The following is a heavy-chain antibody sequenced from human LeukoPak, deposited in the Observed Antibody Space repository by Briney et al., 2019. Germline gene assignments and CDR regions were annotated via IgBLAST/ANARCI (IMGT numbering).Heavy chain of an antibody. V-gene: IGHV1-3*03. Sequence: ASVKVSCKASGYTFTSYAMHWVRQAPGQRLEWMGWINAGNGNTKYSQEFQGRVTMTRNTSISTAYMELSSLRSEDTAVYYCARGRGSGSYRQRDYYYYMDVWGKGTTVTVSS. CDR1: GYTFTSYA. J-gene: IGHJ6*03. CDR2: INAGNGNT. CDR3: ARGRGSGSYRQRDYYYYMDV. D-gene: IGHD3-10*01.